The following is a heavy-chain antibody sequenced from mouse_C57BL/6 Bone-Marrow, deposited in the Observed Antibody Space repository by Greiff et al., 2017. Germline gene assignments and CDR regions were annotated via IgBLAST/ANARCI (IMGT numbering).Heavy chain of an antibody. CDR3: ARLGVGCCLWFAY. J-gene: IGHJ3*01. CDR1: GYTFTSYW. D-gene: IGHD2-2*01. Sequence: QVQLQQPGTELVKPGASVKLSCKASGYTFTSYWKHWVKQRPGQGLEWIGNINPSNGGTNYNEKFKSKATLTVDKSSSTAYMQLSSLTSEDSAVYYCARLGVGCCLWFAYWGQGTLVTVSA. V-gene: IGHV1-53*01. CDR2: INPSNGGT.